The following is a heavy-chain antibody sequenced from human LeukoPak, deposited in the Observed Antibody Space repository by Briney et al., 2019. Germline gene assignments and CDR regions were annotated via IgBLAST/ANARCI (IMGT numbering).Heavy chain of an antibody. CDR3: ARDSLGSGWSVGYFQH. V-gene: IGHV3-7*03. Sequence: PGGSLRLSCAASGFTFSSYWMSWVRQAPGKGLEWVANIKQDGSEKYYVDSVKGRFTISRDNAKNSLYLQMNSLRAEDTAVYYCARDSLGSGWSVGYFQHWGQGTLVTVSS. J-gene: IGHJ1*01. CDR2: IKQDGSEK. CDR1: GFTFSSYW. D-gene: IGHD6-19*01.